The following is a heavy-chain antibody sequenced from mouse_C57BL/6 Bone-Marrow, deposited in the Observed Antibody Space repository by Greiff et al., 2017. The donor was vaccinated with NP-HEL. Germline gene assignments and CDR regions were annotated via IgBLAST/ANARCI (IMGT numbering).Heavy chain of an antibody. V-gene: IGHV1-55*01. CDR2: IYPGSGST. J-gene: IGHJ2*01. CDR1: GYTFTSYW. D-gene: IGHD1-1*01. Sequence: QVQLQQPGAELVKPGASVKMSCKASGYTFTSYWITWVKQRPGQGLAWIGDIYPGSGSTNYNEKFKSKATLTVDTSSSTAYMQLSSLTSEDSAVYYCARGGDYYGSSYVIYWGQGTTLTVSS. CDR3: ARGGDYYGSSYVIY.